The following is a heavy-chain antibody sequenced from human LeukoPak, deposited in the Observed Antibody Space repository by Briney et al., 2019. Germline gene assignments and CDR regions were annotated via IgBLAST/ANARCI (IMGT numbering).Heavy chain of an antibody. CDR2: IYNSGTT. CDR3: ARVSDT. Sequence: SETLSLTCIVSGGXISSSNYYWGWIRQPPGKGLEWIGYIYNSGTTHYNPSLKSRVTISVDTSKNQFFLKLSSVIATDTAVYYCARVSDTWGQGTLVTVSS. J-gene: IGHJ5*02. CDR1: GGXISSSNYY. V-gene: IGHV4-39*01.